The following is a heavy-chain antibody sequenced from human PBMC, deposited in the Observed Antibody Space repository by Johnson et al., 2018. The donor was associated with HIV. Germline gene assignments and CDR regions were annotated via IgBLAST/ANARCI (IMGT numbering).Heavy chain of an antibody. CDR1: GFTFSSYA. V-gene: IGHV3-30*04. D-gene: IGHD3-16*01. CDR3: SRVKGGGEMGDAFDI. CDR2: IQYDGSSK. J-gene: IGHJ3*02. Sequence: VQVVESGGGVVQPGGSLRLSCAASGFTFSSYAIHWVRQAPGKGLEWVAVIQYDGSSKYSADSVNGRFIISRDNSKNTLYLQMNSLRAEDTAVDYCSRVKGGGEMGDAFDIWGQGTMVTVSS.